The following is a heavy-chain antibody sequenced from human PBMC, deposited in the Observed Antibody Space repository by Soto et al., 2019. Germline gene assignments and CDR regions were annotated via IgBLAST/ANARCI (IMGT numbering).Heavy chain of an antibody. CDR1: GFTFSSYS. J-gene: IGHJ6*02. V-gene: IGHV3-48*02. CDR3: ASLDSDEGIAVAGASDV. Sequence: GGSLRLSCAASGFTFSSYSMNWVRQAPGKGLEWVSYISSSSSTIYYADSVKGRFTISRDNAKNSLYLQMNSLRDEDTAVYYCASLDSDEGIAVAGASDVWGQGTTVTVSS. D-gene: IGHD6-19*01. CDR2: ISSSSSTI.